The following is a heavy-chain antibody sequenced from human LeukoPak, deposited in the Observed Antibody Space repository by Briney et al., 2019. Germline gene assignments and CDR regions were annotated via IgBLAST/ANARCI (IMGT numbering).Heavy chain of an antibody. J-gene: IGHJ4*02. D-gene: IGHD3-3*01. CDR3: TWSGLKIES. V-gene: IGHV3-15*01. Sequence: PGGSLRLSCAASGFTFSNGWMSWVRQAPRKGLEWVGQIKTESDGATTDYAAPVKGRFTISRDDSKNTLFLQMNSLTTEDTALYYCTWSGLKIESWGQGTLVTVSS. CDR2: IKTESDGATT. CDR1: GFTFSNGW.